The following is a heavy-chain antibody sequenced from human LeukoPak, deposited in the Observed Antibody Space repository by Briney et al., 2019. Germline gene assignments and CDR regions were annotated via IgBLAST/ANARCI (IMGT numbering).Heavy chain of an antibody. CDR2: INPNSGGT. CDR1: GYTFTSYY. D-gene: IGHD5-18*01. V-gene: IGHV1-2*04. J-gene: IGHJ3*02. Sequence: GASVKVSCKSSGYTFTSYYMHWVRQAPGQGLEWMGWINPNSGGTNYAQKFQGWVTMTRDTSISTAYMELSRLRSDDTAVYYCARSFAWIQLHDAFDIWGQGTMVTVSS. CDR3: ARSFAWIQLHDAFDI.